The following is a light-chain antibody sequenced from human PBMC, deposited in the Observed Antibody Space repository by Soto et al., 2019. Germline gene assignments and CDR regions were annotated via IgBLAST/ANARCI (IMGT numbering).Light chain of an antibody. CDR2: AAS. Sequence: DIQMTQSPSTLSASVGDRVTITCRASQSISVWLAWYQQKAGKAPKLLIYAASSLQSGVPSRFSGSGSGTDFTLTISRLEPEDFAVYYCQQYGGSSRTFGQGTKVDIK. J-gene: IGKJ1*01. V-gene: IGKV1-5*01. CDR3: QQYGGSSRT. CDR1: QSISVW.